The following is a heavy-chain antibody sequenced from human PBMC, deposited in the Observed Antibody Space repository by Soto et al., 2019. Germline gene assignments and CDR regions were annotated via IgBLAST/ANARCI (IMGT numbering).Heavy chain of an antibody. CDR1: GGSFGGYY. J-gene: IGHJ4*02. D-gene: IGHD7-27*01. CDR3: ARRSWGSAEGY. CDR2: INHSGST. Sequence: SETLSLTCAVYGGSFGGYYVSWIRQPPGKGLEWIGEINHSGSTNYNPSLKSRVTISVDTSKNQFSLKLSSVTAADTAVYYCARRSWGSAEGYWGQGTLVTVSS. V-gene: IGHV4-34*01.